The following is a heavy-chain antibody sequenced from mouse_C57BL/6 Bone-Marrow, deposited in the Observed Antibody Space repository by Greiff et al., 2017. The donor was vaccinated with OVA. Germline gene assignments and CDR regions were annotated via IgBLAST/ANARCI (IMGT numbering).Heavy chain of an antibody. D-gene: IGHD1-1*01. Sequence: VKLVESGGGLVKPGGSLKLSCAASGFTFSSYAMSWVRQTPEKRLEWVATISDGGSYTYYPDNVKGRFTISRDNAKNNLYLQMSHLKSEDTAMYYCARATVVATRYFDVWGTGTTVTVSS. V-gene: IGHV5-4*03. CDR1: GFTFSSYA. J-gene: IGHJ1*03. CDR2: ISDGGSYT. CDR3: ARATVVATRYFDV.